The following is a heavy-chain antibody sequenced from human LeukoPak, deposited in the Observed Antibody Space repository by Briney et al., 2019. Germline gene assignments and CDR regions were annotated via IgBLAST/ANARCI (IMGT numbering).Heavy chain of an antibody. CDR2: IHYSGST. Sequence: SETLSLTCTVSGGSISSYYWSWIRQPPGKGLEWIGYIHYSGSTNYNPSLKSRVTISVDTSNNQFSLKLTSVTAADTAMYYCGRNAAYCIDCWGQGILVTVSS. V-gene: IGHV4-59*12. CDR3: GRNAAYCIDC. D-gene: IGHD3-9*01. J-gene: IGHJ1*01. CDR1: GGSISSYY.